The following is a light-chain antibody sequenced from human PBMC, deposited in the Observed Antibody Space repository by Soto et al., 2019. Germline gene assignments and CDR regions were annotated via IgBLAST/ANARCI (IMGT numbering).Light chain of an antibody. CDR2: TNH. V-gene: IGLV1-44*01. CDR3: ATWDDSLNGVV. Sequence: QAVVTQPPSASGTPGQRVTISCSGSSSNIGGNNVNWYQQLPGTAPKLLIYTNHQRPSGVPDRVSGSKSGTSASLAISGLQSEDEADYYCATWDDSLNGVVFGGGTQLTVL. CDR1: SSNIGGNN. J-gene: IGLJ2*01.